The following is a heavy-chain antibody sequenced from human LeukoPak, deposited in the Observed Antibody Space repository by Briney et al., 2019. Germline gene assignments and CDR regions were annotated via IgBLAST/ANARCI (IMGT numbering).Heavy chain of an antibody. CDR1: GFTFGSYS. D-gene: IGHD3-22*01. J-gene: IGHJ4*02. V-gene: IGHV3-21*01. CDR3: ARSYDSSAFNDY. Sequence: GGSLRLSCAASGFTFGSYSMNWVRQAPGKGLEWVSSISSISSYIYYADSVKGRFTISRDNAKNSLYLQMNSLRAEDTAVYYCARSYDSSAFNDYWGQGTLVTVSS. CDR2: ISSISSYI.